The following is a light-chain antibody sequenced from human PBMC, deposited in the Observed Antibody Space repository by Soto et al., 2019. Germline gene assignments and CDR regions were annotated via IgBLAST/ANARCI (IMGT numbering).Light chain of an antibody. Sequence: QSVLTQPTSVSGSPGQSITISCTGTSSDVGSYNLVSWYQQHPGKAPKLMIYEVSKRPSGVSNRSSGSKSGNTASLTISGLQAEDEADYYCCSYAGSSPPFVFGTGTKVTVL. V-gene: IGLV2-23*02. CDR3: CSYAGSSPPFV. CDR2: EVS. J-gene: IGLJ1*01. CDR1: SSDVGSYNL.